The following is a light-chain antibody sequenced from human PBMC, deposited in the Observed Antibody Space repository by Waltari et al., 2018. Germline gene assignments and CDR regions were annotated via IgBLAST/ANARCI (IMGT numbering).Light chain of an antibody. CDR2: EDT. Sequence: YELTQPPSVSVSPGQPARITCSGDALPHKYVSWHQQKSGQAPVLVSYEDTERPSGIPERFSGSSSGTMATLTISGAKVEDEADYYCYSGDDSGNQEVFGGGTKLTVL. J-gene: IGLJ2*01. CDR1: ALPHKY. V-gene: IGLV3-10*01. CDR3: YSGDDSGNQEV.